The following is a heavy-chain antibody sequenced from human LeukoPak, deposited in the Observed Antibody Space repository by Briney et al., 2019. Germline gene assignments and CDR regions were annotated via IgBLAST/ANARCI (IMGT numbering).Heavy chain of an antibody. V-gene: IGHV3-23*01. CDR3: ANPVEDYYYGMDV. CDR2: ISGSGGST. J-gene: IGHJ6*02. Sequence: PGGSLRLSCAASGLTFSSYAMSWVRQAPGKGLEWVSAISGSGGSTYYADSVKGRFTISRDNSKNTLYLQMNSLRAEDTAVYYCANPVEDYYYGMDVWGQGTTVTVSS. CDR1: GLTFSSYA.